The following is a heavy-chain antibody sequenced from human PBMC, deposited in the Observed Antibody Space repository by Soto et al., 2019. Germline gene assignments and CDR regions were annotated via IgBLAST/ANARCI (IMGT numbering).Heavy chain of an antibody. V-gene: IGHV5-51*01. D-gene: IGHD5-18*01. CDR3: ARQPSYGSDYVGY. CDR1: GYSFTSYW. J-gene: IGHJ4*02. Sequence: PGESLKISCKGSGYSFTSYWIGWVRQMPGKRLEWMGIIYPGDSDTRYSPSLQGPVTISADKSISTAYLQPSSLKASDTAMHYCARQPSYGSDYVGYCGQGILVTVSA. CDR2: IYPGDSDT.